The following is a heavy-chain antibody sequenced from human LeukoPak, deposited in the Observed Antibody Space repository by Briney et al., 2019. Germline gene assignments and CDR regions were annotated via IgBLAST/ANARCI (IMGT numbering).Heavy chain of an antibody. CDR2: ISGSAGST. Sequence: PGGSLRLSCAASGFSFSDCAMSWVRQAPGRGLEWVSSISGSAGSTYYADSVKGRFTISRDNSKNTLYLQMNNLRAEDTALYYCAKNQGQWLVPVDYWGQGTLVTVSS. CDR1: GFSFSDCA. D-gene: IGHD6-19*01. CDR3: AKNQGQWLVPVDY. V-gene: IGHV3-23*01. J-gene: IGHJ4*02.